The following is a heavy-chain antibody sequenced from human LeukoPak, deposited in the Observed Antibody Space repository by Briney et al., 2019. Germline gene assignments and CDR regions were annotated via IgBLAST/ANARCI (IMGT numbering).Heavy chain of an antibody. J-gene: IGHJ4*02. D-gene: IGHD3-16*02. Sequence: SETLSLTCTVSGGSISTYYWSWIRQPPGKGLEWIGYIYYSGSTNYNPSLKSRVTISVDTSKNQFSLKLSSVTAADTAVYYCARLVRDDYVWGSYRYPYYFDYWGQGTLVTVSS. CDR3: ARLVRDDYVWGSYRYPYYFDY. CDR1: GGSISTYY. CDR2: IYYSGST. V-gene: IGHV4-59*08.